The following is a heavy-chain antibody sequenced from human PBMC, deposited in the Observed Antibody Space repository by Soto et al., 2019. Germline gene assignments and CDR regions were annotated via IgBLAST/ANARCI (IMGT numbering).Heavy chain of an antibody. CDR1: GYTFTTYG. D-gene: IGHD4-4*01. CDR2: ISGYNGNT. CDR3: ARVRPTTMMTPLHLLTGWFDP. V-gene: IGHV1-18*01. J-gene: IGHJ5*02. Sequence: QVQLVQSGGEVRRPGASVKVSCKASGYTFTTYGISWVRQAPGQGLEWMGWISGYNGNTDYEPKFQGRVTMNTDRFTSTVYMELRSLRSDDTAVYYCARVRPTTMMTPLHLLTGWFDPWGQGTLVTVSS.